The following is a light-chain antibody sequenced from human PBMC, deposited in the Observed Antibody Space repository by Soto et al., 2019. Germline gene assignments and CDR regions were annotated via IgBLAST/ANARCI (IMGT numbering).Light chain of an antibody. CDR2: DTS. V-gene: IGKV1-5*01. CDR1: QNINNW. CDR3: QEIGA. J-gene: IGKJ1*01. Sequence: DIQMTQSPSTLSAYIGDRVTITCRASQNINNWIAWYPQKTRKAPKFLIYDTSNLESGVPSSFSGSGFGTEFRLTNSNQQADDFGSYYCQEIGAFGQGTKVEMK.